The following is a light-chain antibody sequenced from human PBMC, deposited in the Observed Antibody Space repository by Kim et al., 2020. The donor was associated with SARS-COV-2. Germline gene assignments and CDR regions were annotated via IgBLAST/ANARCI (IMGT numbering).Light chain of an antibody. CDR2: GAS. Sequence: EIVLTQSPATLSVSPGERATLSCRASQSVSSNVVWYQQKPGQAPRLLIYGASARATGIPARFSGSGSGTEFTLTISSLQSEDFAVYYCQQYNNWPPTFGGGTKVDIK. CDR1: QSVSSN. CDR3: QQYNNWPPT. J-gene: IGKJ4*01. V-gene: IGKV3-15*01.